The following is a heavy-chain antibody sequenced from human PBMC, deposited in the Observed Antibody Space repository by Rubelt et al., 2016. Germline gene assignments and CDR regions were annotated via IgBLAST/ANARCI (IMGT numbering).Heavy chain of an antibody. CDR2: IYYSGST. CDR1: GGSISSSSYY. J-gene: IGHJ3*02. CDR3: ARWGGSTKNAFDI. V-gene: IGHV4-39*07. Sequence: QLQLQESGPGLVKPSETLSLTCTVSGGSISSSSYYWGWIRQPPGKGLEWIGSIYYSGSTYYNPSLKSRVTISVDTSKDHVSLRLSSGTAADTAVYFCARWGGSTKNAFDIWGQGRLVTVS. D-gene: IGHD2-2*01.